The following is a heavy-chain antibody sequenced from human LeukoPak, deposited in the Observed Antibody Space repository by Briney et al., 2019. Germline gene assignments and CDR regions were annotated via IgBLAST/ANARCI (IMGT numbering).Heavy chain of an antibody. CDR3: AKDQNLYSYGSAHFDY. J-gene: IGHJ4*02. D-gene: IGHD5-18*01. CDR1: GFTFSSYA. CDR2: ISGSGGST. V-gene: IGHV3-23*01. Sequence: PGGSLRLSCAASGFTFSSYAMSWVRQAPGKGLEWVSAISGSGGSTYYADSVKGRFTISRDNSKNTLYRQMNSLRAEDTAVYYCAKDQNLYSYGSAHFDYWGQGTLVTVSS.